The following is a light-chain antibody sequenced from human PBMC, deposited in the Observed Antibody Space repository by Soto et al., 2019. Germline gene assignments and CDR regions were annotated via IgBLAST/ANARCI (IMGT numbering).Light chain of an antibody. CDR3: QQYGSSPLT. J-gene: IGKJ4*01. CDR2: GAS. CDR1: QSVSSSY. V-gene: IGKV3-20*01. Sequence: EIVLTQSPGTLSLSPGERATLSCRASQSVSSSYLAWYQQKPGQAPRLLMYGASSRATGIPDRFSGSGSGTDFTLTISRLEPEDFAVYYCQQYGSSPLTFGGGTKVELK.